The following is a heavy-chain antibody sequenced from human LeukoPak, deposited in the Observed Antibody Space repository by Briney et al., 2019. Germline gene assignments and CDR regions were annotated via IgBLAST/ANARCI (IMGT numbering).Heavy chain of an antibody. D-gene: IGHD3-10*01. CDR2: TFHRSKWYN. CDR3: ARDRPYYNPGSCLDY. J-gene: IGHJ4*02. Sequence: SQTLSLTCAISGDSISSNTAAWNWIRQSPSRGLEWLGRTFHRSKWYNDYALSVRSRITINPDTSNNQFSLQLNSVTPEDTAVYYCARDRPYYNPGSCLDYWGPGTLVTVSS. CDR1: GDSISSNTAA. V-gene: IGHV6-1*01.